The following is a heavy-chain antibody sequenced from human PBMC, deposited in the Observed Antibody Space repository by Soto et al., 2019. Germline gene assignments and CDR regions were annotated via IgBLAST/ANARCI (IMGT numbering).Heavy chain of an antibody. J-gene: IGHJ4*02. CDR2: ISSSGSPI. CDR1: GFTFSSYE. Sequence: ESGGGLVQPGGSLRLSCAASGFTFSSYEMNWVRQAPGKGLEWVSYISSSGSPIYYADSVKGRFTISRDNAKNSLYLQMNSLRAEDTAVYYCARDRFCSSTTCYPKRFDYWGQGTLVTVSS. V-gene: IGHV3-48*03. CDR3: ARDRFCSSTTCYPKRFDY. D-gene: IGHD2-2*01.